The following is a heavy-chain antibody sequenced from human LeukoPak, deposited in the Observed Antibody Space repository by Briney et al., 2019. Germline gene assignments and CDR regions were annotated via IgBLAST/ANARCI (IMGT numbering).Heavy chain of an antibody. V-gene: IGHV3-66*02. CDR3: ARDLGSTWVGASD. CDR2: IYSGGST. J-gene: IGHJ4*02. D-gene: IGHD1-26*01. Sequence: GGSLRLSCAASGFTVSSNYMSWVRQAPGKGLEWVSVIYSGGSTYYADSVKGRFTISRDNSKNTLYLQMNSLRAEDTAVYYCARDLGSTWVGASDWGQGTLVTVSS. CDR1: GFTVSSNY.